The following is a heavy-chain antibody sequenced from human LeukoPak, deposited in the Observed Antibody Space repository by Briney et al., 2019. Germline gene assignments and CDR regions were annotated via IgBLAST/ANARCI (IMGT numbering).Heavy chain of an antibody. CDR1: GFTFSSYA. CDR3: ARWDYAFDI. D-gene: IGHD1-26*01. V-gene: IGHV3-64*01. CDR2: ISSNGGST. J-gene: IGHJ3*02. Sequence: GGALRLSCAASGFTFSSYAMHWVRQAPGKGVEYVSAISSNGGSTYYANSVKGRFTISRDNSKNTLYLQMGSLRAEDMAVYYCARWDYAFDIWGQGTMVTVSS.